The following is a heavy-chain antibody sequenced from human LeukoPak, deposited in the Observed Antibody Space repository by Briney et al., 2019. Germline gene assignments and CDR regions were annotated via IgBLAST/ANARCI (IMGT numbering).Heavy chain of an antibody. V-gene: IGHV1-69*13. D-gene: IGHD2-2*01. J-gene: IGHJ6*03. CDR1: GGTFSSYA. Sequence: ASVKVSCKASGGTFSSYAISLVREAHGQGLEWMGGIIPIFGTANYAQKFQGRVTITADESTSTAYMELSSLRSEETAVYYCAAGVPAASKYYYYYYMDVWGKGTTVTVSS. CDR3: AAGVPAASKYYYYYYMDV. CDR2: IIPIFGTA.